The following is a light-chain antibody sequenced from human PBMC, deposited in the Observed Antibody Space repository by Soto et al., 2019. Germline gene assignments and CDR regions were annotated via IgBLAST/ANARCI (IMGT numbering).Light chain of an antibody. J-gene: IGLJ2*01. CDR2: GNN. Sequence: QSALTQPPSASGSPGQSVTISCTGTSSDVGDDNYVSWYQRHPGKAPKLLIYGNNNRPSGVPDRFSGSKSGTSVSLAITGLRGEDEADYHCQSYDSSLTNAVFGGGTKLTVL. CDR3: QSYDSSLTNAV. CDR1: SSDVGDDNY. V-gene: IGLV2-8*01.